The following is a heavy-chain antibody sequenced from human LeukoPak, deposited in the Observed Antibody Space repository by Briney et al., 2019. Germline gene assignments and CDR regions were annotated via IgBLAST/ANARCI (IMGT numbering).Heavy chain of an antibody. CDR1: GYTLTELS. J-gene: IGHJ4*02. V-gene: IGHV1-2*04. CDR2: INPNSGGT. CDR3: AREMSKTEFDY. Sequence: ASVKVSCKVSGYTLTELSMHWVRQAPGQGLEWMGWINPNSGGTNYAQKFQGWVTMTRDTSISTAYMELSRLRSDDTAVYYCAREMSKTEFDYWGQGSLVTVSS.